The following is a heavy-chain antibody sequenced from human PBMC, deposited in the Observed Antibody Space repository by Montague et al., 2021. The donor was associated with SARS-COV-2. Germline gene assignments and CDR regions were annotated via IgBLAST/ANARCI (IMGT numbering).Heavy chain of an antibody. CDR1: GFSLSTPNVG. D-gene: IGHD3-9*01. V-gene: IGHV2-5*01. CDR3: AHLIRYYDIFTGIPFDY. CDR2: IYSNDEK. J-gene: IGHJ4*02. Sequence: PAQVTPTQTLTLTCTFSGFSLSTPNVGVGWIRQPPGKALEWVAVIYSNDEKRYSPSLRNRLTITKDTAKNQVVLSLTYVDPVDTATYYCAHLIRYYDIFTGIPFDYWGQGSQVTVSS.